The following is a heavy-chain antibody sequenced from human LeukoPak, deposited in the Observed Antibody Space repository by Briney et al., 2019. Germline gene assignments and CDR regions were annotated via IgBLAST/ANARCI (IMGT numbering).Heavy chain of an antibody. D-gene: IGHD3-22*01. V-gene: IGHV1-69*05. Sequence: ASVKVSCKASGGTFSSYAISWVRQAPGQGLEWMGGIIPIFGTANYAQKFKGRVTITTDESTSTAYMELSSLRSEDTAVYYCARAPDYYDSSGYFRFDYWGQGTLVTVSS. CDR1: GGTFSSYA. J-gene: IGHJ4*02. CDR3: ARAPDYYDSSGYFRFDY. CDR2: IIPIFGTA.